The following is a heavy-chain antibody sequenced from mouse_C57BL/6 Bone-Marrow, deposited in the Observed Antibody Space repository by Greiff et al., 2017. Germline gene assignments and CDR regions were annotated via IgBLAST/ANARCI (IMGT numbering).Heavy chain of an antibody. CDR2: ISDGGSYT. CDR1: GFTFSSYA. Sequence: EVTLVESGGGLVKPGGSLKLSCAASGFTFSSYAMSWVRQTPEKRLEWVATISDGGSYTYYPDNVKGRFTISRDNAKNTLYLQISHLKSEDTAMYYCERDGPLYYCGSSHYYIDYWGQGTTLTVSS. D-gene: IGHD1-1*01. CDR3: ERDGPLYYCGSSHYYIDY. J-gene: IGHJ2*01. V-gene: IGHV5-4*01.